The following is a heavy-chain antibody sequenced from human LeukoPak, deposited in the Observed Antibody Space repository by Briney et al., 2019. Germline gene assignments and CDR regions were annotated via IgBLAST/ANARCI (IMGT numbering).Heavy chain of an antibody. V-gene: IGHV3-11*01. CDR2: MTGSGSAI. CDR1: GFTFSDSY. CDR3: ARKYYYYMDI. J-gene: IGHJ6*03. Sequence: GGSLRLSCAASGFTFSDSYMTWIRQAQGKGLEWVSYMTGSGSAIYYADSVKGRFTISRDNAKNSLYLQMNSLRAEDTAVYYCARKYYYYMDIWGKGTTVTISS.